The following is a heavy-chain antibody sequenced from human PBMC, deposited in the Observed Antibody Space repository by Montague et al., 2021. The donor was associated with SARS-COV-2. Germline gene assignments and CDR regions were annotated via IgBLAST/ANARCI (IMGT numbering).Heavy chain of an antibody. CDR2: IYYSGNT. CDR1: GGSISSDY. CDR3: ARGFDY. V-gene: IGHV4-59*08. J-gene: IGHJ4*02. Sequence: SETLSLTCTGSGGSISSDYWSWIRQPPGKGLEWIGDIYYSGNTDYNPSLKSRVTISVDTSKNQFSLKLSSVTAADTAVYYCARGFDYWGQGTLVTVSS.